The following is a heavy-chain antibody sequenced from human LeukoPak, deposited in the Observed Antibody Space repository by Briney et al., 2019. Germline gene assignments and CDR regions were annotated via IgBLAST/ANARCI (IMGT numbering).Heavy chain of an antibody. J-gene: IGHJ4*02. Sequence: TSVKVSCKASGFTFSNYDINWVRQAPGQGLEWMGWLNPKSGDTGYAQKFQGRVAMTRNTSITTAYMEVSSLTSEDTAVYYCARGTALSSPLEYWGQGTLVTVSS. D-gene: IGHD2-21*02. CDR1: GFTFSNYD. V-gene: IGHV1-8*01. CDR3: ARGTALSSPLEY. CDR2: LNPKSGDT.